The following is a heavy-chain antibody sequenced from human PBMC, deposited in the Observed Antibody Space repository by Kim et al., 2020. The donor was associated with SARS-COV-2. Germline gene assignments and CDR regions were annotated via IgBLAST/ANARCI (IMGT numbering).Heavy chain of an antibody. J-gene: IGHJ4*02. CDR2: GRRT. CDR3: AKNGYFDS. V-gene: IGHV3-23*01. D-gene: IGHD2-8*01. Sequence: GRRTYYAASVTGRFTISSDTSKTTLYLPMNSLRAEDTAVYYCAKNGYFDSWGQGTLVTVSS.